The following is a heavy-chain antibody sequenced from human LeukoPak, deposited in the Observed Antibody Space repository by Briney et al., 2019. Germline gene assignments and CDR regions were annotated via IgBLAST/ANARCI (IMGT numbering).Heavy chain of an antibody. CDR3: ARGDYSSGWYGYYYYYMDV. V-gene: IGHV1-69*13. J-gene: IGHJ6*03. CDR1: GGTFSSYA. D-gene: IGHD6-19*01. CDR2: IIPIFGTA. Sequence: SMKVSCKASGGTFSSYAISWVRQAPGQGLEWMGGIIPIFGTANYAQKFQGRVTITADESTSTAYMELRSLRSDDTAVYYCARGDYSSGWYGYYYYYMDVWGKGTTVTVSS.